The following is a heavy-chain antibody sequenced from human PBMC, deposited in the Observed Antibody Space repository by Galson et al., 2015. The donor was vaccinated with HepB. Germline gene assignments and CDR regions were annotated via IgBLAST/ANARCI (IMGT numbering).Heavy chain of an antibody. Sequence: SVKVSCKASGGTFSSYAISWVRQAPGQGLEWMGGIIPILGIANYAQKFQGRVTITADKSTSTAYMELSSLRSEDTAVYYCASCYCSGGSCAPILDYWGQGTLVTVSS. CDR3: ASCYCSGGSCAPILDY. V-gene: IGHV1-69*10. D-gene: IGHD2-15*01. J-gene: IGHJ4*02. CDR1: GGTFSSYA. CDR2: IIPILGIA.